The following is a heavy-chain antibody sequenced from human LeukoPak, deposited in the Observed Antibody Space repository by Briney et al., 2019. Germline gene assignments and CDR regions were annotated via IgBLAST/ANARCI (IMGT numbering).Heavy chain of an antibody. V-gene: IGHV4-30-2*01. D-gene: IGHD1-1*01. CDR3: AKGNWRYFDY. CDR2: IYHSGST. J-gene: IGHJ4*02. Sequence: SETLSLTCAVSGGSISSGGYSWSWIRQPPGKGLEWIGYIYHSGSTYYNPSLKSRVTISVDRSKNQFSLKLSSVTAADTAVYYCAKGNWRYFDYWGQGTLVTVSS. CDR1: GGSISSGGYS.